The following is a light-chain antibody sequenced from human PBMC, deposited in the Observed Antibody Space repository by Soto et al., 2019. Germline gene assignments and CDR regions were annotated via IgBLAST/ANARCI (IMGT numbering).Light chain of an antibody. CDR3: SSYTSSSTLYV. Sequence: QSALTQPVSVSGSPGQSITISCTGTSSDVGGYNYVSWYQQHPGKAPKLMIYEVSNRPPGVSNRFSGSKSGNTASLTISGLQAEDEADYYCSSYTSSSTLYVFGTGTKVTVL. J-gene: IGLJ1*01. V-gene: IGLV2-14*01. CDR2: EVS. CDR1: SSDVGGYNY.